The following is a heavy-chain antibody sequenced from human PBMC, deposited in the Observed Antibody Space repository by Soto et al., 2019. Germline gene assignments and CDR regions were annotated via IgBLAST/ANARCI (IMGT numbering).Heavy chain of an antibody. Sequence: QVQLVQSGAEVKKPGSSVKVSCKASGGTFSSYTISWVRQAPGQGLEWMGRIIPILGIANYAQKFQGRVTITADKSTSTAYMELSSLRSEDTAVYYCVRVLKEDGTGNAFDIWGQGTMVTVSS. CDR2: IIPILGIA. CDR3: VRVLKEDGTGNAFDI. D-gene: IGHD1-1*01. V-gene: IGHV1-69*02. J-gene: IGHJ3*02. CDR1: GGTFSSYT.